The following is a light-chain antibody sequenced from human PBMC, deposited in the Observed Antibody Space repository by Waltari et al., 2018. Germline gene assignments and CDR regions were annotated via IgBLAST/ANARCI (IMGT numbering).Light chain of an antibody. CDR2: AAS. Sequence: DIQTTQSPSSLSPFVGDSGTVTCRASQGISNYLAWYQQKPGKAPKFLIYAASILQSGVPSRFSGSGSGTEFTLTINGLQPEDFATYFCQQGNNFPPTFGQGTEVEI. J-gene: IGKJ1*01. CDR3: QQGNNFPPT. V-gene: IGKV1-12*01. CDR1: QGISNY.